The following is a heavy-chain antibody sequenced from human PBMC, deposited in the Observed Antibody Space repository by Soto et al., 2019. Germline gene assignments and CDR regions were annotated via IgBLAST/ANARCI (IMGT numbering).Heavy chain of an antibody. CDR2: IYYSGST. CDR1: GGSISSGGYY. V-gene: IGHV4-31*03. Sequence: QVQLQESGPGLVKPSQTLSLTCTVSGGSISSGGYYWSWIRQHPGKGLEWIGYIYYSGSTYYNPLXKSRVTIPVDXXKXQXSLKLSSVTAADTAVYYCARDDYDILTGYKRNWFDPWGQGTLVTVSS. CDR3: ARDDYDILTGYKRNWFDP. J-gene: IGHJ5*02. D-gene: IGHD3-9*01.